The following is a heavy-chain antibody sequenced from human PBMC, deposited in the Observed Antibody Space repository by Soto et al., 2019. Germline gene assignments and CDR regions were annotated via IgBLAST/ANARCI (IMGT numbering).Heavy chain of an antibody. CDR3: AALGSYYYDSSGYYFCY. CDR2: ISSSSSTI. V-gene: IGHV3-48*01. CDR1: GFTFSSYS. Sequence: GGSLRLSCAASGFTFSSYSMNWVRQAPGKGLEWVSYISSSSSTIYYADSVKGRFTISRDNAKNTLYLQMNSLRAEDTSVYYFAALGSYYYDSSGYYFCYWGQGTLVTVSS. D-gene: IGHD3-22*01. J-gene: IGHJ4*02.